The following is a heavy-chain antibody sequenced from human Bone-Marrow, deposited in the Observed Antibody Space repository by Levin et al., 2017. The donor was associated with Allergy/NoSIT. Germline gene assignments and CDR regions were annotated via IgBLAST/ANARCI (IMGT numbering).Heavy chain of an antibody. CDR3: ASLDPKASFDI. V-gene: IGHV3-48*03. Sequence: GESLKISCAASGFTFSSYEMNWVRQAPGKELEWVSYISSSGSTIYYADSVKGRFTISRDNAKNSLYLQMNSLRAEDTAVYYCASLDPKASFDIWGQGTMVTVSS. CDR2: ISSSGSTI. J-gene: IGHJ3*02. CDR1: GFTFSSYE.